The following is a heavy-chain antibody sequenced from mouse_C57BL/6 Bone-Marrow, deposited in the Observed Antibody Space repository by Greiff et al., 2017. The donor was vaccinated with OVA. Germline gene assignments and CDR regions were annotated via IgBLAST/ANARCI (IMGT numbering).Heavy chain of an antibody. Sequence: VQVVESGAELVRPGASVKLSCKASGYTFTDYYINWVKQRPGQGLEWIARIYPGSGNTYYNEKFKGKATLTAEKSSSTAYMQLSSLTSEDSAVYFCARGTLLGGAWFAYWGQGTLVTVSA. D-gene: IGHD4-1*01. V-gene: IGHV1-76*01. CDR3: ARGTLLGGAWFAY. J-gene: IGHJ3*01. CDR2: IYPGSGNT. CDR1: GYTFTDYY.